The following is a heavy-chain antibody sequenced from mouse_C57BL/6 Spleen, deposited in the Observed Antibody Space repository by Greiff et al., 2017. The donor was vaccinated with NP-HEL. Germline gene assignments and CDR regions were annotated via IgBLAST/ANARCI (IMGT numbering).Heavy chain of an antibody. CDR1: GYTFTSYW. Sequence: VQLQQPGAELVMPGASVKLSCKASGYTFTSYWMHWVKQRPGQGLEWIGEIDPSDSYTNYNQKFKGKSTLTVDKSSSTAYMQLSSLTSEDSAVYYCARDRLYYGSSYEYWGQGTLVTVSA. CDR3: ARDRLYYGSSYEY. V-gene: IGHV1-69*01. D-gene: IGHD1-1*01. CDR2: IDPSDSYT. J-gene: IGHJ3*01.